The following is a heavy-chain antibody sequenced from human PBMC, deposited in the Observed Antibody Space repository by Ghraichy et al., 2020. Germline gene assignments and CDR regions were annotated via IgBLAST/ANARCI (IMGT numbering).Heavy chain of an antibody. CDR2: ISSSSSYI. CDR1: GFTFSSYS. D-gene: IGHD6-19*01. CDR3: ARRAQAVAGINWFDP. V-gene: IGHV3-21*01. Sequence: GGSLRLSCAASGFTFSSYSMNWVRQAPGKGLEWVSSISSSSSYIYYADSVKGRFTISRDNAKNSLYLQMNNLRAEDTAVYYCARRAQAVAGINWFDPWGQGTLVTVSS. J-gene: IGHJ5*02.